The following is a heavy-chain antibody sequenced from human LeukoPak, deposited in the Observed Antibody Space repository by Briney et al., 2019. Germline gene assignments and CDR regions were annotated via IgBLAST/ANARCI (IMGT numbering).Heavy chain of an antibody. Sequence: ASVKVSCTASGGTFSSYAISWVRQAPGQGLEWLGRIIPILGIANYAQKFQGRVTITADKSTSTAYMELSSLRSEDTAVYYCARDQLNYDFWSGYSRAPSEDYFDYWGQGTLVTVSS. J-gene: IGHJ4*02. CDR3: ARDQLNYDFWSGYSRAPSEDYFDY. V-gene: IGHV1-69*04. D-gene: IGHD3-3*01. CDR2: IIPILGIA. CDR1: GGTFSSYA.